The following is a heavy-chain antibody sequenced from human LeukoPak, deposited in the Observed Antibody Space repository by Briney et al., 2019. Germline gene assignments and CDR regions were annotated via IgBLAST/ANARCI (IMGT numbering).Heavy chain of an antibody. Sequence: ASVKVSCKASGYTFTGYYMHWVRQAPGQGLEWMGWINPNSGSTNYAQKFQGRVTMTRDTSISTAYMELSRLRSDDTAVYYCARVAATLANYYFDYWGQGTLVTVSS. J-gene: IGHJ4*02. D-gene: IGHD2-15*01. CDR1: GYTFTGYY. CDR3: ARVAATLANYYFDY. CDR2: INPNSGST. V-gene: IGHV1-2*02.